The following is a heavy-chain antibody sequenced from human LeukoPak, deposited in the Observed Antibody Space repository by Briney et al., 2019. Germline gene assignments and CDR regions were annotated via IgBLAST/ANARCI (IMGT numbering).Heavy chain of an antibody. CDR1: GFSFSSYT. Sequence: PGGSRRLSWAAPGFSFSSYTMTWFRQAPGKGLEWVPYISSSSSTIYYVDSVKGRFTISRDNAKNSLYLQMNSLRAEDTAVYYCARLGYSYGHTYFDYWGQGTLVTVSS. V-gene: IGHV3-48*01. CDR3: ARLGYSYGHTYFDY. CDR2: ISSSSSTI. J-gene: IGHJ4*02. D-gene: IGHD5-18*01.